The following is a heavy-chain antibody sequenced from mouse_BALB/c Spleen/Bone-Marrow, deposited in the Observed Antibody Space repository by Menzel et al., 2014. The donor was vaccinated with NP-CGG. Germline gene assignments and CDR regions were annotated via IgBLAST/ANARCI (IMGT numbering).Heavy chain of an antibody. J-gene: IGHJ4*01. D-gene: IGHD2-3*01. Sequence: VKLMESGAELVKPGAPVKLSCKASGYTFTSYRMNWVKQRPGRGLEWIGRIDPSDSETHYNQKFKDKATLTVDKSSSTAYIQLSSLTSEDSAVYYCARALGDGYYYAMDYWGQGTSVTVSS. CDR3: ARALGDGYYYAMDY. V-gene: IGHV1-69*02. CDR2: IDPSDSET. CDR1: GYTFTSYR.